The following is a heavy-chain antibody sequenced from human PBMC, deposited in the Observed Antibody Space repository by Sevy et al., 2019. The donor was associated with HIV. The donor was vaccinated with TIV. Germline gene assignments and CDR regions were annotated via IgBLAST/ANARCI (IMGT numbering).Heavy chain of an antibody. CDR1: GFTFGNYA. CDR2: IWSDGAYQ. D-gene: IGHD3-22*01. J-gene: IGHJ4*02. CDR3: ARGGYYYDNAAYYALDS. Sequence: GGSLRLSCAATGFTFGNYAMHWVRQALGKGMEWVAIIWSDGAYQYHGDSVKGRFTISRDNSKNTLYLQMNNVRVEDTAVYYCARGGYYYDNAAYYALDSWGQGTLVTVSS. V-gene: IGHV3-33*01.